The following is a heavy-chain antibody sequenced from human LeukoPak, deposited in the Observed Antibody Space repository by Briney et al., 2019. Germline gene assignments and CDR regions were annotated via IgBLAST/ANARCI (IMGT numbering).Heavy chain of an antibody. Sequence: SETLSLTCTVSGGSISSYYWSWIRQPPGKGLEWIGYIYYSGSTNYNPSLKSRVTISVDTSKNQFSLKLSSVTAADTAVYYCARQRRQLVRGSNWFDPWGQGTLVTVSS. CDR2: IYYSGST. J-gene: IGHJ5*02. V-gene: IGHV4-59*08. CDR3: ARQRRQLVRGSNWFDP. D-gene: IGHD6-13*01. CDR1: GGSISSYY.